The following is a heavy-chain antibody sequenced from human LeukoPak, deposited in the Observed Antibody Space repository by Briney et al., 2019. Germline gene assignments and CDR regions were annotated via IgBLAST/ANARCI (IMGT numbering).Heavy chain of an antibody. J-gene: IGHJ4*02. CDR2: INPNSGGT. Sequence: GASVRVSCKASGYTFTGYYMHWVRQAPGQGLEWMGWINPNSGGTNYPQKLQGRVTMTTDTSTSTAYMKLRSLRSDDTAVYYCARDKASLSLPPFDYWGQGTLVTVSS. D-gene: IGHD2-15*01. V-gene: IGHV1-2*02. CDR3: ARDKASLSLPPFDY. CDR1: GYTFTGYY.